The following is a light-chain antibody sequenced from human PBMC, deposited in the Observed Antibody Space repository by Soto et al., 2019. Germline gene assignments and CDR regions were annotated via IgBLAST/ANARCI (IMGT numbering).Light chain of an antibody. Sequence: QSAPTQPASVSGSPGQSITISCTGTSSDVGGYNYVSWYQQHPGKAPKLMIYDVSNRPSGVSNRFSGSKSGNTASLTISGLQAEDEADYYCSSYTSGSTPHVFGTGTKLTVL. J-gene: IGLJ1*01. CDR2: DVS. CDR1: SSDVGGYNY. V-gene: IGLV2-14*01. CDR3: SSYTSGSTPHV.